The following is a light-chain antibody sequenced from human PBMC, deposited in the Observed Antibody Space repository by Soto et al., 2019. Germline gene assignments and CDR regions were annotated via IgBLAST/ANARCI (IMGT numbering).Light chain of an antibody. V-gene: IGKV3-15*01. CDR2: AAS. J-gene: IGKJ1*01. CDR3: QHYSNWPKT. Sequence: EIVMTQSPATLSVSPGERATLSCRASQSVSSKIVWYQQKSGQAPRLLIYAASTRATGVPARFTGSGSGTEFPLTITRLQSEYFAFYYWQHYSNWPKTFGQGSRVEIK. CDR1: QSVSSK.